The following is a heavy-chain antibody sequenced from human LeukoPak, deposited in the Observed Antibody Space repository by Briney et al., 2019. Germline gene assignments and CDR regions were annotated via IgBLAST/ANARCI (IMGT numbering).Heavy chain of an antibody. CDR1: GFTFSSYW. D-gene: IGHD3-3*01. Sequence: QSGRSLRLSCAASGFTFSSYWMYWVRQAPGKGLVWVSRINSDARNTNYADSVQGRFTISRDNAKNTLYLQMNSLRVEDTAVYYCASGIGVGDSFDIWGQGTMVTVSS. V-gene: IGHV3-74*01. J-gene: IGHJ3*02. CDR2: INSDARNT. CDR3: ASGIGVGDSFDI.